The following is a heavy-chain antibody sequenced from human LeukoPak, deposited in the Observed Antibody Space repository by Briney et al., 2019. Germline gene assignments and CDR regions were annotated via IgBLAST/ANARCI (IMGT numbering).Heavy chain of an antibody. D-gene: IGHD3-10*01. CDR3: AKDGGEMVPSNWFDP. J-gene: IGHJ5*02. CDR1: GFTFSSYS. V-gene: IGHV3-21*04. Sequence: GGSLRLSCATSGFTFSSYSMNWVRQAPGKGLEWVSSISSSSSYIYYADSVKGRFTISRDNAKNTLYLQMNSLRAEDTAVYYCAKDGGEMVPSNWFDPWGQGTLVTVSS. CDR2: ISSSSSYI.